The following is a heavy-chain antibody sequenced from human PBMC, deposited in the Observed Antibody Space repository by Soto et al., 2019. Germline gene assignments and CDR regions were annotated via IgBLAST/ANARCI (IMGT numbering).Heavy chain of an antibody. D-gene: IGHD5-12*01. CDR3: ARDTGIGSGYDLSPVANYYYGMDV. CDR1: EFTFSDYY. J-gene: IGHJ6*02. V-gene: IGHV3-11*06. Sequence: QVQLVASGGGLVKPGGSLRLSCAASEFTFSDYYMSWIRQAPGKGLEWVSYIRSSGTNTNYADSVKGRFTISRDNAKNSLYLHMNSLRDEDTAVYYCARDTGIGSGYDLSPVANYYYGMDVWGQGTTVTVSS. CDR2: IRSSGTNT.